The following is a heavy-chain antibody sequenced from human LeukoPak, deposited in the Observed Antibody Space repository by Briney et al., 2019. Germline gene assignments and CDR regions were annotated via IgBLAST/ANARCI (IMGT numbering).Heavy chain of an antibody. CDR3: ARHRGFGELQEYYFDY. V-gene: IGHV5-51*01. J-gene: IGHJ4*02. Sequence: PGESLKISCKGSGYSFTSYWIGCVRQMPGKGLEWMGIIYPGDSDTRYSPSFQGQVTISADKSISTAYLQWSSLKASDTAMYYCARHRGFGELQEYYFDYWGQGTLVTVSS. CDR1: GYSFTSYW. CDR2: IYPGDSDT. D-gene: IGHD3-10*01.